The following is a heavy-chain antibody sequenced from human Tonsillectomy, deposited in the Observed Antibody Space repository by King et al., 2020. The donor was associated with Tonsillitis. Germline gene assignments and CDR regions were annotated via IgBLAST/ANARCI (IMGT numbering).Heavy chain of an antibody. CDR1: GYTFTIYG. CDR3: ARVSVGELPAIAVAGGAFDI. D-gene: IGHD6-19*01. Sequence: QLGQSGAEVKKPGASVKVSCKASGYTFTIYGISWVRQAPGQGLEWMGWISGYNGNTKYAQKLQGRLNMNTDRSTSTAYMELRSLRSDDTAVYFCARVSVGELPAIAVAGGAFDIWGQGKMVTVSS. CDR2: ISGYNGNT. V-gene: IGHV1-18*04. J-gene: IGHJ3*02.